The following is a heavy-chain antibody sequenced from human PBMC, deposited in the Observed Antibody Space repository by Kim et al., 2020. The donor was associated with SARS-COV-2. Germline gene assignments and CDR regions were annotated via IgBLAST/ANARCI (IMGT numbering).Heavy chain of an antibody. D-gene: IGHD3-22*01. J-gene: IGHJ4*02. Sequence: TTYNPALTSRITISVDTSKNQFSLKLSSVTAADTAVYYCARGDSSGYYYYWGQGTLVTVSS. CDR3: ARGDSSGYYYY. V-gene: IGHV4-34*09. CDR2: T.